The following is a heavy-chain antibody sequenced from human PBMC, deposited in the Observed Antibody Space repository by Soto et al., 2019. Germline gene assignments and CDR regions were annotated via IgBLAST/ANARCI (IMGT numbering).Heavy chain of an antibody. V-gene: IGHV3-30*18. J-gene: IGHJ4*02. D-gene: IGHD2-21*02. CDR2: ISYDGSNK. CDR3: ANEGDSSFDY. CDR1: GFTFSSYG. Sequence: QGQLVESGGGVVQPGRSLRLSCAASGFTFSSYGMHWVRQAPGKGLEWVAVISYDGSNKYYADSVKGRFTISRDNSKNTLYLQMNSLRAEDTAVYHCANEGDSSFDYWGQGTLVTVSS.